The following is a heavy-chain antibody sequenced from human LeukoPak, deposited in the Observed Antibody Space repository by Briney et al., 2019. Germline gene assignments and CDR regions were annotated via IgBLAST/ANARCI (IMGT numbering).Heavy chain of an antibody. CDR2: IYYSGST. Sequence: ETLSLTCTVSGGAISSYYWSWIRQPPGKGLESIGYIYYSGSTNYNPSLKSRVTISVDTSKNQFSLKLSSVTAADTAVYYCAREYYYDSSGYSNFDYWGQGTLVTVSS. CDR3: AREYYYDSSGYSNFDY. V-gene: IGHV4-59*12. D-gene: IGHD3-22*01. CDR1: GGAISSYY. J-gene: IGHJ4*02.